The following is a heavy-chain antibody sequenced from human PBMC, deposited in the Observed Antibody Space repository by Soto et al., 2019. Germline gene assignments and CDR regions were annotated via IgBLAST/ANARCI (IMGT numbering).Heavy chain of an antibody. CDR3: ARVVRGKNLDY. CDR1: GFSISSGDYY. CDR2: IYYSGST. D-gene: IGHD3-16*01. V-gene: IGHV4-30-4*01. Sequence: PSETLSLTCTFSGFSISSGDYYLSWIRQPPGKGLEWIGYIYYSGSTYYNPSLKSRVTISVDTSKNQFSLKLSSVTAADTAVYYCARVVRGKNLDYWGQGTLVTVSS. J-gene: IGHJ4*02.